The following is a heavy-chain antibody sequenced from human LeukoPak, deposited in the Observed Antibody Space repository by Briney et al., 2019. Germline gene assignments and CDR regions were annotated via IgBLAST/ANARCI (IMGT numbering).Heavy chain of an antibody. CDR3: AKHGYCSGISCFFDF. CDR1: GFIFNSYA. V-gene: IGHV3-23*01. CDR2: VSASGGST. Sequence: GGSLRLSCAVSGFIFNSYAMSWVRQAPGKGLEWVSSVSASGGSTYHADSVKGRFTISRDNSKNTLHLQMNSLRADDTALYYCAKHGYCSGISCFFDFWGQGTLVTVSS. D-gene: IGHD2-2*03. J-gene: IGHJ4*02.